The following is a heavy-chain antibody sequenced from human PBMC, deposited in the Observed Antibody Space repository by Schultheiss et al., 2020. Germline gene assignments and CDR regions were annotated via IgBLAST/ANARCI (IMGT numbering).Heavy chain of an antibody. CDR1: GFTFSSYA. CDR3: AKAQRVGSKVVTPFDY. CDR2: ISGSGGST. Sequence: GGSLRLSCAASGFTFSSYAMSWVRQAPGKGLEWVSAISGSGGSTYYADSVKGRFTISRDNSKNTLYLQMNSLRAEDTAVYYCAKAQRVGSKVVTPFDYWGQGTLVNVSS. V-gene: IGHV3-23*01. D-gene: IGHD3-22*01. J-gene: IGHJ4*02.